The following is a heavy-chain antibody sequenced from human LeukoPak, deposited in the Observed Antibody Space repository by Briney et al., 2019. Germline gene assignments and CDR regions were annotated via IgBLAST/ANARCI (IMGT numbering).Heavy chain of an antibody. J-gene: IGHJ4*02. CDR1: GTSIRTYY. CDR3: ASSLYYYTSGAGFDY. V-gene: IGHV4-4*07. CDR2: ISASGNT. D-gene: IGHD3-10*01. Sequence: SETLSLTCTVSGTSIRTYYWSWIRQPAGKGLEWIGRISASGNTDHNPSLKSRVTMSVDTSKNQVSLNLNSVTAADTAVYYCASSLYYYTSGAGFDYWGQGTLVTVSA.